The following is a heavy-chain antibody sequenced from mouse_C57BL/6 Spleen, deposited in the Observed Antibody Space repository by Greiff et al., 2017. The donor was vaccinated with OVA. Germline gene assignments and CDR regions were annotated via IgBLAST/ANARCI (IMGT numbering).Heavy chain of an antibody. V-gene: IGHV1-80*01. J-gene: IGHJ1*03. Sequence: QVQLQQSGAELVKPGASVKISCKASGYAFSSYWMNWVKQRPGKGLEWIGQIYPGDGDTKYNGKFKGKATMTADKSSSTAYMQLSSLTSEDSAVYFCANYYGSNWYFDVWGTGTTVTVSS. CDR2: IYPGDGDT. CDR1: GYAFSSYW. CDR3: ANYYGSNWYFDV. D-gene: IGHD1-1*01.